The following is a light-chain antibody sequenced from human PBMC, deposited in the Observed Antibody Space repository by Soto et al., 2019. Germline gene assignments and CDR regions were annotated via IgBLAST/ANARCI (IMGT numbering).Light chain of an antibody. CDR3: QQYANFPYT. J-gene: IGKJ2*01. CDR1: QDITDY. CDR2: GAS. Sequence: DIQMTQSPSSLSASVGDRVTITCQASQDITDYLNWFQQKPGKAPKLLIYGASNLETRVPSRFSGSGSGTDFTFTISSLQPEDVARYYCQQYANFPYTFGQGTKLEIK. V-gene: IGKV1-33*01.